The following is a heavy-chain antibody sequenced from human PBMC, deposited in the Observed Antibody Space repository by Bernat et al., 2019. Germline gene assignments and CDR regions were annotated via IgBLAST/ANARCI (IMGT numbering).Heavy chain of an antibody. D-gene: IGHD5-18*01. Sequence: EVQLVQSGAEVKKPGESLKISCKGSGYSFISYWIGWVRQMPGKGLEWMGIIYPGDSDTRYSPSFQGQVTISADKSISTAYLQWSSLKASDTAMYYCARHTLIPEGHSYGYGFDYWGQGTLVTVSS. CDR3: ARHTLIPEGHSYGYGFDY. CDR2: IYPGDSDT. J-gene: IGHJ4*02. V-gene: IGHV5-51*01. CDR1: GYSFISYW.